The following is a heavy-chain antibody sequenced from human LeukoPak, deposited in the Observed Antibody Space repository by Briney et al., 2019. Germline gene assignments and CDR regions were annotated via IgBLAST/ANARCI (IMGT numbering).Heavy chain of an antibody. CDR2: MNPNSGNI. CDR1: GYTFTSYD. D-gene: IGHD3-9*01. CDR3: ARGPVLRYFDWSPGGWFDP. J-gene: IGHJ5*02. V-gene: IGHV1-8*01. Sequence: ASVKVSFKASGYTFTSYDINWVRQATGQGLEWMGWMNPNSGNIGYAQKLQGRVIMTRNTSISTAYMELRSLRSEDTAVYYCARGPVLRYFDWSPGGWFDPWGQGTLVTVSS.